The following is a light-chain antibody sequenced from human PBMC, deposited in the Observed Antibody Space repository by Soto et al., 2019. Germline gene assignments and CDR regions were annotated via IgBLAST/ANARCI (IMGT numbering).Light chain of an antibody. V-gene: IGLV2-14*01. CDR2: DVT. Sequence: QSVLTQPASVSGSPGQSITISCTEASSDIDGYNYVSWYQQHPVKAPKLIIYDVTNRPSGVSNRFSGSKSGNTASLTISGLQAEDEADYYCSSYTSSSTYVFGTGPKLTVL. CDR3: SSYTSSSTYV. CDR1: SSDIDGYNY. J-gene: IGLJ1*01.